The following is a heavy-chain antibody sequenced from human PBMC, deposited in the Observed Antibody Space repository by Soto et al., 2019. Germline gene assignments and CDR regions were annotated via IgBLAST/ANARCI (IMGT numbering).Heavy chain of an antibody. D-gene: IGHD6-19*01. CDR2: IYTSGST. CDR3: ARDRKDSSGWYYFDY. CDR1: GGSISSYY. Sequence: PSETLSLTCGVSGGSISSYYWSWIRQPAGKGLEWIGLIYTSGSTNYNPSLKSRVTMSVDTSKNQFSLKLSSVTAADTAVYYCARDRKDSSGWYYFDYWGQGTLVTVSS. V-gene: IGHV4-4*07. J-gene: IGHJ4*02.